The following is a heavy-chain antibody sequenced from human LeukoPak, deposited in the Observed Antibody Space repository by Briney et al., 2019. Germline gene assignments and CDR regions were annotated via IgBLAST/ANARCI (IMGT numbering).Heavy chain of an antibody. Sequence: ASVKVSCKASGYTFTHYAITWVRQAPGQGLEWMGWISAYNLNTNYAQSLQGRVTMTVDTSTTTAYMELRSLTSDDTAVYYCARVGNGASWPWEWFDPWGQGTLVAVSS. D-gene: IGHD2-2*01. J-gene: IGHJ5*02. V-gene: IGHV1-18*01. CDR2: ISAYNLNT. CDR1: GYTFTHYA. CDR3: ARVGNGASWPWEWFDP.